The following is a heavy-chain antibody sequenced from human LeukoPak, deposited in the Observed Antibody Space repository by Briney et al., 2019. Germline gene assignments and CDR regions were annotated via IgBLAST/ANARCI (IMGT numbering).Heavy chain of an antibody. CDR2: ISASGGST. V-gene: IGHV3-23*01. Sequence: PGGSLRLSCAASGFTFTSYSMSWVRQAPGKGLEWVSGISASGGSTYYADSVKGRFLISRDNSKNTLYLQMNSLRVEDTAVYFCANEIRPNDYWGQGTLVTVAS. J-gene: IGHJ4*02. CDR1: GFTFTSYS. D-gene: IGHD4-17*01. CDR3: ANEIRPNDY.